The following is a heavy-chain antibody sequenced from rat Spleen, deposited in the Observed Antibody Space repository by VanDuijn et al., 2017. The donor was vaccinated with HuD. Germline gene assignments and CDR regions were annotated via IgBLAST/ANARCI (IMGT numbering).Heavy chain of an antibody. CDR1: GFKFNNYW. CDR3: TKNWDY. V-gene: IGHV5-31*01. Sequence: EVQLVESGGGLVQPGRSLKLSCVASGFKFNNYWMTWIRQAPGKGLEWVASITNTGGSTFYPDSVKGRFTISRDNAKSTLYLQMASLRSEDTAIYYCTKNWDYWGQGVMFTVSS. D-gene: IGHD3-6*01. CDR2: ITNTGGST. J-gene: IGHJ2*01.